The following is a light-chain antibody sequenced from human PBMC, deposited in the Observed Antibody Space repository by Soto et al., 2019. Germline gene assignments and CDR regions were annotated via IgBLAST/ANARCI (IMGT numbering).Light chain of an antibody. V-gene: IGKV1-5*01. J-gene: IGKJ4*01. Sequence: DIQLTQSPSTLSASVGERVILSCRASQSLSGGLAWYQKKPEKAPRLLIYDASGLQTGVPARFIGSGSGTEFSLPISNLHHDDVATYYCQQYNIDSPWPFGEATKVEIK. CDR2: DAS. CDR3: QQYNIDSPWP. CDR1: QSLSGG.